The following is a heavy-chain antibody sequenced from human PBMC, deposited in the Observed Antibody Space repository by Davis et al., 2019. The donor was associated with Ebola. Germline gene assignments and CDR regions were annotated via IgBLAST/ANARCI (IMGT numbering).Heavy chain of an antibody. CDR1: GYTFTGYA. CDR3: ARTIYDSSGYYYSYFDY. Sequence: ASVKVSCKASGYTFTGYAMHWVRQAPGQRLEWMGWINAGNGNTKYSQKFQGRVTITRDTSASTAYMELSSLRSEDTAVYYCARTIYDSSGYYYSYFDYWGQGTLVTVSS. V-gene: IGHV1-3*01. CDR2: INAGNGNT. J-gene: IGHJ4*02. D-gene: IGHD3-22*01.